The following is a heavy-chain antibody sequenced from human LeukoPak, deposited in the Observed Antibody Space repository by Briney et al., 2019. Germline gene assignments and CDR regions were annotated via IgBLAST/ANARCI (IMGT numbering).Heavy chain of an antibody. V-gene: IGHV4-30-4*01. CDR2: IYYSGST. CDR1: GGSISSGDYY. D-gene: IGHD6-19*01. CDR3: AREAIAVAFADGMDV. Sequence: PSRTLSLTCTVSGGSISSGDYYWSWIRQPPGKGLEWIGYIYYSGSTYYNPSLKSRVTISVDTSKNQFSLKLSSVTAADTAVYYCAREAIAVAFADGMDVWGQGTTVTVSS. J-gene: IGHJ6*02.